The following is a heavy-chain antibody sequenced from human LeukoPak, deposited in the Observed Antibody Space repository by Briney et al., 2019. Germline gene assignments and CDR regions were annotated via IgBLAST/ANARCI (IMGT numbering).Heavy chain of an antibody. CDR3: ATFSSSWNPFGGYYMDV. CDR2: IYHSGNT. D-gene: IGHD6-13*01. CDR1: GGSISSSSYY. Sequence: SETLSLTCTVSGGSISSSSYYWGWIRQPPGKGLEWIGSIYHSGNTYYNPSLKSRVTMSVDTSKNQFSLKLSSVTAADTAVYCCATFSSSWNPFGGYYMDVWGKGTTVIVSS. J-gene: IGHJ6*03. V-gene: IGHV4-39*07.